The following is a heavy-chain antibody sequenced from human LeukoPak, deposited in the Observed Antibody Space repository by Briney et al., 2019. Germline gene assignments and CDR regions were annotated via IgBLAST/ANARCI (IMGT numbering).Heavy chain of an antibody. Sequence: GGSLRLSCAASGFTFSNYRMHWVRQAPGEALVWVSVIYSGCSTYYADSVKGRFTISRDNSKNTLYLQMNSLRAEDTAVYYCARDPTYYYDSSGYPNDAFDIWGQGTMVTVSS. D-gene: IGHD3-22*01. V-gene: IGHV3-66*02. CDR3: ARDPTYYYDSSGYPNDAFDI. CDR1: GFTFSNYR. J-gene: IGHJ3*02. CDR2: IYSGCST.